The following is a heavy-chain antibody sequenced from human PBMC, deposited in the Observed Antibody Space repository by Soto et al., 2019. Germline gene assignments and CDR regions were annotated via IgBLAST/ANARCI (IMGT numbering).Heavy chain of an antibody. CDR2: ISYDGSNK. CDR3: AKSSEPYDLRGYYYYGMDV. V-gene: IGHV3-30*18. CDR1: GFTFSSYG. J-gene: IGHJ6*02. D-gene: IGHD5-12*01. Sequence: PGGSLRLSCAASGFTFSSYGMHWVRQAPGKGLEWVAVISYDGSNKYYADSVKGRFTISRDNSKNTLYLQMNSLRAEDTAVYYCAKSSEPYDLRGYYYYGMDVWGQGTTVTVSS.